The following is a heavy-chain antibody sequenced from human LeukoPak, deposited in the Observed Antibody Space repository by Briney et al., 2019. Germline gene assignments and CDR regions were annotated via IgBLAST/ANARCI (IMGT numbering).Heavy chain of an antibody. CDR1: GFTFSSYG. V-gene: IGHV3-30*18. CDR3: AKDHPLEVGYSGYDLDY. CDR2: ISYDGSNK. D-gene: IGHD5-12*01. Sequence: GRSLRLSCAASGFTFSSYGMHWVRQAPGKGLEWVAIISYDGSNKYYADSVKGRFTISRDNSKNTLYLQMNSLGAEDTAVYYCAKDHPLEVGYSGYDLDYWGQGTLVTVSS. J-gene: IGHJ4*02.